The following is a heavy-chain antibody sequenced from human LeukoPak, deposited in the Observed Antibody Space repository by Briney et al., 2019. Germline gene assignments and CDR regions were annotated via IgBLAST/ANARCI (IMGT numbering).Heavy chain of an antibody. D-gene: IGHD5-24*01. J-gene: IGHJ4*02. CDR1: GFTFSSYS. Sequence: GGSLRLSCAASGFTFSSYSMNWVRQAPGKGLEWVSSISSSSYIYYADSVKGRFTISRDNAKNSLFLQMSSLRADDTAVYYCARDSRMQSGQQVEDGFHYWGQGTLVTVSS. V-gene: IGHV3-21*01. CDR2: ISSSSYI. CDR3: ARDSRMQSGQQVEDGFHY.